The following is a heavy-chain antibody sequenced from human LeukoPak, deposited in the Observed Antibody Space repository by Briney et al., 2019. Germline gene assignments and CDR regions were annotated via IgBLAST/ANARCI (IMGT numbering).Heavy chain of an antibody. CDR2: ISAYNGNT. CDR1: GYTFNSQH. J-gene: IGHJ4*02. CDR3: ARVISYGSGSYYTDFDY. V-gene: IGHV1-18*01. Sequence: ASVKVSCKASGYTFNSQHIHWVRQAPGQGLEWMGWISAYNGNTNYAQKLQGRVTMTTDTSTSTAYMELRSLRSDDTAVYYCARVISYGSGSYYTDFDYWGQGTLVTVSS. D-gene: IGHD3-10*01.